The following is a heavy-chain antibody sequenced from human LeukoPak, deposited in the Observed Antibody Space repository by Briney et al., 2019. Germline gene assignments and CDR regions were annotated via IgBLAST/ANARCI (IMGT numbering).Heavy chain of an antibody. Sequence: SETLSLTCTVSGGSISNNNYYWDWIRQPPGEGLEWIGTIYYSGSTYYNPSLKSRVTISVDTSKNQFSLKLSSVTAADTAVYYCARGTRHFDYWGQGTLVTVSS. CDR1: GGSISNNNYY. D-gene: IGHD1-14*01. J-gene: IGHJ4*02. CDR3: ARGTRHFDY. CDR2: IYYSGST. V-gene: IGHV4-39*07.